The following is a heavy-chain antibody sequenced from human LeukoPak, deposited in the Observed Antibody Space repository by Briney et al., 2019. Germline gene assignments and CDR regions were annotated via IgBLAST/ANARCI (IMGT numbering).Heavy chain of an antibody. CDR2: INPSSGST. D-gene: IGHD2-15*01. V-gene: IGHV1-46*01. J-gene: IGHJ5*02. Sequence: ASVKVSCKASGYTFTSYYVHWVRKPPGQGLGWMGIINPSSGSTTYAQKFQGRVTMTRDTSTSTVYIELSSLRFEDTAVYYCARGGSGGSCYSEWCWFDPWGQGTLVTVSS. CDR1: GYTFTSYY. CDR3: ARGGSGGSCYSEWCWFDP.